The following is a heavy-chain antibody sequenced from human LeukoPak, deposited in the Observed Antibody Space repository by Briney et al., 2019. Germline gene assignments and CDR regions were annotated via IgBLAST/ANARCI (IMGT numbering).Heavy chain of an antibody. D-gene: IGHD5-12*01. CDR2: IYTSGST. CDR3: ARDEGGYREDGYYCYMDV. J-gene: IGHJ6*03. V-gene: IGHV4-4*07. CDR1: GGSISSYY. Sequence: PSETLSLTCTVSGGSISSYYWSWIRQPAGKGLEWIGRIYTSGSTNYNPSLKSRVTMSVDTSKNQFSLKLSSVTAADTAVYYCARDEGGYREDGYYCYMDVWGKGTTVTISS.